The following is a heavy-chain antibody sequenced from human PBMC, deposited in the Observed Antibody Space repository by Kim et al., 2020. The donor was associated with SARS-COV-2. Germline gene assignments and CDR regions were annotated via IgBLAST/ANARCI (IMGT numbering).Heavy chain of an antibody. CDR2: INHSGST. CDR3: ARGRRSSWRRDNWFDP. V-gene: IGHV4-34*01. Sequence: SETLSLTCAVYGGAFSGYYWSWIRQPPGKGLEWIGEINHSGSTNYNPSLKSRVTMSVDTSKNQFSLKLSSVTASDTAVYYCARGRRSSWRRDNWFDPWGQGTLVTVFS. D-gene: IGHD6-13*01. J-gene: IGHJ5*02. CDR1: GGAFSGYY.